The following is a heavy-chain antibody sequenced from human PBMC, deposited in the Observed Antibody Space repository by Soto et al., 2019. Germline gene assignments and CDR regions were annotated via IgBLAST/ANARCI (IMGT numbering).Heavy chain of an antibody. CDR3: AGCVVKDYF. CDR1: GYTFTSYG. V-gene: IGHV1-18*01. D-gene: IGHD2-15*01. CDR2: SSAYNGNT. Sequence: QVQVVQSGAEVKKPGASVKVSCKVSGYTFTSYGISWVRQAPGQGLEWMGWSSAYNGNTNYARKFQGRVTMTADISTSTAYMDLRPLSTDTTEVYSAAGCVVKDYF. J-gene: IGHJ1*01.